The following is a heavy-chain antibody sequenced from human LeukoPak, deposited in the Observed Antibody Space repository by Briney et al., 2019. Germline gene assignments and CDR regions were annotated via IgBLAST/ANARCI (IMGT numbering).Heavy chain of an antibody. CDR2: TNQDGSQK. Sequence: GGSLRLSCAASGFSFRDFWMNWIRQAPGKGLEWVANTNQDGSQKYYVDSVRGRFTISRDNAEKLFYLQKNSLRVEDTAIYYCAAWGSGNYWGQGTLVTVSS. CDR1: GFSFRDFW. V-gene: IGHV3-7*03. J-gene: IGHJ4*02. CDR3: AAWGSGNY. D-gene: IGHD7-27*01.